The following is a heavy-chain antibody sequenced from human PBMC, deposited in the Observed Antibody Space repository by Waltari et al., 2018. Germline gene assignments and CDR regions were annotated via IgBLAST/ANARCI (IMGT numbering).Heavy chain of an antibody. Sequence: QVQLVQSGAEVKKPGSSVKVSCKASGGTFSSYAISWVRQAPGQGLEWMGGIIPILGIANYAQKFQGRVTITADKSTSTAYMELSSLRSEDTAVYYCASPYGGPSLGLYYYYYGMDVWGQGTTVTVSS. V-gene: IGHV1-69*10. CDR3: ASPYGGPSLGLYYYYYGMDV. D-gene: IGHD4-17*01. CDR1: GGTFSSYA. J-gene: IGHJ6*02. CDR2: IIPILGIA.